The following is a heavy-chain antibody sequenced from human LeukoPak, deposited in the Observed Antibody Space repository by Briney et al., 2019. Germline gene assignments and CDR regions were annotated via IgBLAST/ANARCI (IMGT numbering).Heavy chain of an antibody. V-gene: IGHV3-30*02. CDR1: GFTFSSYG. Sequence: GGSLRLSCAASGFTFSSYGMHWVRQAPGKGLEWVAFIRYDGSNKYYADSVKGRFTISRDNSKNTLYLQMNSLRAEDTAVYYCAKVADYYRSGSYPDFDYWGQGTLVTVSS. J-gene: IGHJ4*02. CDR3: AKVADYYRSGSYPDFDY. CDR2: IRYDGSNK. D-gene: IGHD3-10*01.